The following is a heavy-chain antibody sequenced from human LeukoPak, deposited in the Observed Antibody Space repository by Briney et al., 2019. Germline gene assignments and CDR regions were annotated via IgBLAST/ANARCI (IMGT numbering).Heavy chain of an antibody. V-gene: IGHV3-23*01. D-gene: IGHD6-6*01. Sequence: GGSLRLSCAASGFTFSNYAMNGVRQAPGKGLEWVSTFSGSGGNTYYADSVKGRFTISRDDSKNTLYLQVDSLRAEDTAVYYCARDLGIAARPVFDQWGQGTLVTVSS. CDR3: ARDLGIAARPVFDQ. CDR1: GFTFSNYA. CDR2: FSGSGGNT. J-gene: IGHJ4*02.